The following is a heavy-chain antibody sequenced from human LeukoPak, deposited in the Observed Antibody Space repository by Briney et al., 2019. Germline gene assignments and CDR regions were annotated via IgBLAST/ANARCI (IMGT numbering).Heavy chain of an antibody. D-gene: IGHD6-13*01. J-gene: IGHJ4*02. CDR2: IYHSGST. V-gene: IGHV4-4*02. CDR1: GGSFRSSNW. Sequence: PSGTLSLTCAVSGGSFRSSNWWSWVRHPPGKGLEWMGEIYHSGSTNYNPSLKSRVTISVDKSKNQFSLKLSSVTAADTAVYYCARTEYSSSWYVGSWGQGTLVTVSS. CDR3: ARTEYSSSWYVGS.